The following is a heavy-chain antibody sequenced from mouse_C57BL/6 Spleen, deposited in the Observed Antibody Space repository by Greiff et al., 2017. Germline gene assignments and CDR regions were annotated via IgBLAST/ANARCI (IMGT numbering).Heavy chain of an antibody. V-gene: IGHV1-53*01. Sequence: QVQLQQPGPELVKPGASVKLSCKASGYTFTSYWMHWVKQRPGQGLEWIGNINPSNGGTNYNEKFKSKATLTVDKSSSTAYMQLSSLTSEDSAVYYCARKGVSTVVAPGFAYWGQGTLVTVSA. CDR3: ARKGVSTVVAPGFAY. CDR2: INPSNGGT. CDR1: GYTFTSYW. D-gene: IGHD1-1*01. J-gene: IGHJ3*01.